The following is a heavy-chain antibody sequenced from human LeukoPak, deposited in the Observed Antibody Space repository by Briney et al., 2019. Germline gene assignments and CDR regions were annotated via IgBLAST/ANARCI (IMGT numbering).Heavy chain of an antibody. CDR3: AKESGKFDY. CDR1: GLNFDDFD. V-gene: IGHV3-43*02. CDR2: ISADGGST. Sequence: GGSLRLSCVASGLNFDDFDMHGVRQAPGKGLEWVSLISADGGSTFSADSVKGRFSISRDNSKNSLYLQMNSLRSEDTAMYYCAKESGKFDYWGQRTLVAVSS. J-gene: IGHJ4*02.